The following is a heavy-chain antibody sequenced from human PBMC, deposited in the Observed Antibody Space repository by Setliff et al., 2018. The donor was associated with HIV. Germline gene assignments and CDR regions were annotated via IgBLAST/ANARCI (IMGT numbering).Heavy chain of an antibody. Sequence: SETLSLTCAVYGGSFSGYYWSWIRQPPGKGLEWIGEINHSGSTNYNPSLKSRVTISVDTSKNQFSLKLSSVTAVGTAVYYCARGGYRDGYDYWGQGTLVTVPQ. D-gene: IGHD5-18*01. CDR3: ARGGYRDGYDY. CDR2: INHSGST. V-gene: IGHV4-34*01. CDR1: GGSFSGYY. J-gene: IGHJ4*02.